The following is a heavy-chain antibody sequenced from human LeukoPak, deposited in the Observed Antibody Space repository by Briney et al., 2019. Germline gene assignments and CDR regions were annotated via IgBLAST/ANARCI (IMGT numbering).Heavy chain of an antibody. Sequence: GGSLRLSCAASGFTFDDYAMHWVRQAPGKGLEWVSGISWNSGSIGYADSVKGRFTISRDNAKNSLYLQMNSLRAEDMALYYCAKDRVEMATITAFDYWGQGTLVTVSS. CDR3: AKDRVEMATITAFDY. J-gene: IGHJ4*02. CDR1: GFTFDDYA. CDR2: ISWNSGSI. V-gene: IGHV3-9*03. D-gene: IGHD5-24*01.